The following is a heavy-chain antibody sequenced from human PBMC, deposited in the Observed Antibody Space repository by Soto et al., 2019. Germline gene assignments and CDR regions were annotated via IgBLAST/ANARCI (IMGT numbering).Heavy chain of an antibody. V-gene: IGHV1-69*06. Sequence: QVQLVQSGAEVKKPGSSVKVSCKSSGGTFGSYAISWVRQAPGQGLEWMGGVIPIFGTPHYAQKFHGRVTITADIPTSTGYLELSSLKTADPAVYYCAKIRWTISLQEEDAIWGQGTLVTVSS. CDR2: VIPIFGTP. J-gene: IGHJ4*02. CDR1: GGTFGSYA. D-gene: IGHD2-15*01. CDR3: AKIRWTISLQEEDAI.